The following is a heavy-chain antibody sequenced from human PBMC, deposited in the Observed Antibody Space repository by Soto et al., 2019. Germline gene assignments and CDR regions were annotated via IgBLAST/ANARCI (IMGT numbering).Heavy chain of an antibody. D-gene: IGHD1-26*01. Sequence: EVQLVESGGGLVQPGGSLRLSCAASGFTFSSYSMNWVRQAPGKGLEWVSYISSSSSTIYYADSVKGRFTISRDNAKNSLYLQMSSLRAEDKDVYYCARNLLIVGARGGAFDIWGQGTMVTVSS. CDR1: GFTFSSYS. V-gene: IGHV3-48*01. J-gene: IGHJ3*02. CDR3: ARNLLIVGARGGAFDI. CDR2: ISSSSSTI.